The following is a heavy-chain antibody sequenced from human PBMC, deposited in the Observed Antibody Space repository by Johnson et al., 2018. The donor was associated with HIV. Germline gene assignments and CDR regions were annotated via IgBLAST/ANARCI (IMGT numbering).Heavy chain of an antibody. V-gene: IGHV3-15*01. CDR2: IKSKTDGGTT. J-gene: IGHJ3*02. CDR3: TTIWTTLGYCSGGSCDDAFDI. Sequence: VQLVESGGGVVRPGGSLRLSCAASGFTFDDYGMSWVRQAPGKGLEWVGRIKSKTDGGTTDYAAPVKGRFTISRDDSKNTLYLQMNSLKTEDTAVYYCTTIWTTLGYCSGGSCDDAFDIWGQGTMVTVSS. CDR1: GFTFDDYG. D-gene: IGHD2-15*01.